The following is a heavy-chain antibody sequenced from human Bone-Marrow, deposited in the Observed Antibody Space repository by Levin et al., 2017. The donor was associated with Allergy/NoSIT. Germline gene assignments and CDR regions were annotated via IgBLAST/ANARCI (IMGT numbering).Heavy chain of an antibody. V-gene: IGHV1-69*13. Sequence: PGASVKVSCKASGGTFSSYAISWVRQAPGQGLQWMGGIVPIFGTANYAQQFQGRVTITADESTSTAYLELSSLTSEDTAVYYCARSLLGHDYGDAAGRDWGQGTLVTVSS. D-gene: IGHD4-17*01. CDR3: ARSLLGHDYGDAAGRD. J-gene: IGHJ4*02. CDR1: GGTFSSYA. CDR2: IVPIFGTA.